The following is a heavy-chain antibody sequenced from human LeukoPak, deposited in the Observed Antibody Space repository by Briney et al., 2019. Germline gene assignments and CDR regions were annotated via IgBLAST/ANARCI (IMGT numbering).Heavy chain of an antibody. CDR1: GFTFSSYG. CDR2: IWYDGSNK. CDR3: AATYGSGSYFPFDY. J-gene: IGHJ4*02. V-gene: IGHV3-33*01. Sequence: GRSLRLSCAASGFTFSSYGMHWVRQAPGKGLEWVAVIWYDGSNKHYADSVKGRFTISRDNSKNTLYLQMNSLRAEDTAVYYCAATYGSGSYFPFDYWGQGTLVTVSS. D-gene: IGHD3-10*01.